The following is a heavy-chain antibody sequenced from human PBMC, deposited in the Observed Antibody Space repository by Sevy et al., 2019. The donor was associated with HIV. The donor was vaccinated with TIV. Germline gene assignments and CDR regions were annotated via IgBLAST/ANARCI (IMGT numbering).Heavy chain of an antibody. CDR3: ARDLCTGGVGPRWGYYYYGMDV. V-gene: IGHV3-21*01. Sequence: GGSLRLSCAASGFTFSTYSMNWVRQAPGKGLEWVSSISSSSTYIYYADSVKGRLTISRDNAKNSLYLQMNSLRAEDTAVYYCARDLCTGGVGPRWGYYYYGMDVWGQRTTVTVSS. J-gene: IGHJ6*02. CDR1: GFTFSTYS. CDR2: ISSSSTYI. D-gene: IGHD2-8*02.